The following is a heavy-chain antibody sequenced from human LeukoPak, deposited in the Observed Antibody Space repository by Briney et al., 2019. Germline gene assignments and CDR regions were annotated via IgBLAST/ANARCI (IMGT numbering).Heavy chain of an antibody. D-gene: IGHD3-10*01. V-gene: IGHV4-59*01. Sequence: PSETLSLTCTVSGGSISSYYWSWIRQPPGKGLEWIGYIYYSGSTNYNPSLKSRVTISVDTSKNQFSLKLSSVTAADTAVYYCARVGENPFKYIYWGQGTLVTVSS. CDR3: ARVGENPFKYIY. CDR1: GGSISSYY. CDR2: IYYSGST. J-gene: IGHJ4*02.